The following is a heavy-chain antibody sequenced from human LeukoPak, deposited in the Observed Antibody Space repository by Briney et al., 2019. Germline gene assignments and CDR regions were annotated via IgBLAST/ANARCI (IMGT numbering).Heavy chain of an antibody. Sequence: ASVKVSCKASGYTFTSYYMHWVRQAPGRGLEWMGIINPSGGSTSYAQKFQGRVTMTRDTSTSTVYMELSSLRSEDTAVYYCARRSIVVVTAIQQAFDIWGQGTMVTVSS. J-gene: IGHJ3*02. CDR2: INPSGGST. V-gene: IGHV1-46*01. D-gene: IGHD2-21*02. CDR3: ARRSIVVVTAIQQAFDI. CDR1: GYTFTSYY.